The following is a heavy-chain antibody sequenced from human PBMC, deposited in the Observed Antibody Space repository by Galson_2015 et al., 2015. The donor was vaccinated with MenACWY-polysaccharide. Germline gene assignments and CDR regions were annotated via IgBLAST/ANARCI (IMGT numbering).Heavy chain of an antibody. J-gene: IGHJ6*02. V-gene: IGHV3-30*04. D-gene: IGHD2-2*01. CDR3: AREYCSRTTCFGMDV. CDR2: ISSDGSNK. CDR1: GFTFSTYA. Sequence: SLRLSCAASGFTFSTYAMHWVRQAPGKGLEWVTVISSDGSNKYYADSVKGRFTISRDSSQNSFYLQMSSLRADDTAVYYCAREYCSRTTCFGMDVWGQGTTVTVFS.